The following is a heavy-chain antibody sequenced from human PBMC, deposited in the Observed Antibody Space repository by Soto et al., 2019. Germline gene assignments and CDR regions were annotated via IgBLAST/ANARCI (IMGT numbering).Heavy chain of an antibody. J-gene: IGHJ5*02. V-gene: IGHV3-11*05. D-gene: IGHD3-10*01. Sequence: PGGSLRLSCAASGFTISDYYMSRIRQAPGKGLEWVSYISSSSSYTNYADSVKGRFTISRDNAKNSLYLQMNSLRAEDTAVYYCARDHYGPGWFDPWGQGTLVTVSS. CDR2: ISSSSSYT. CDR1: GFTISDYY. CDR3: ARDHYGPGWFDP.